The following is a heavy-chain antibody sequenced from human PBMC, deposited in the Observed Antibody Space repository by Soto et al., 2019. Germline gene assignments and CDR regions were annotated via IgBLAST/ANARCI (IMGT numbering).Heavy chain of an antibody. CDR1: GFTFTSYA. Sequence: GGSLRLSCAASGFTFTSYAMNWVLLAPWKGLEWVSAISGTGYNTYYADSVKGRFTISRDNTKNTLYLQMNSLRAEDTAVYYCAKAGFSSSWSPTYFDYWGQGTLVTVSS. J-gene: IGHJ4*02. CDR3: AKAGFSSSWSPTYFDY. V-gene: IGHV3-23*01. CDR2: ISGTGYNT. D-gene: IGHD6-13*01.